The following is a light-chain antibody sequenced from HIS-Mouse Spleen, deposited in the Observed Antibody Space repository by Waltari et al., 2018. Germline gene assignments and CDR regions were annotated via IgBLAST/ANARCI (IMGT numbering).Light chain of an antibody. CDR1: SSDVGGYNY. CDR3: SSYTSSSTLV. CDR2: DVS. V-gene: IGLV2-14*03. J-gene: IGLJ2*01. Sequence: QSALTQPASVSGSPGQSLTISCTGTSSDVGGYNYVSWYQQHPGKAPNTMIYDVSNLPSGVSTRFSGSKSGNTASLTISGLQAEDEADYYCSSYTSSSTLVFGGGTKLTVL.